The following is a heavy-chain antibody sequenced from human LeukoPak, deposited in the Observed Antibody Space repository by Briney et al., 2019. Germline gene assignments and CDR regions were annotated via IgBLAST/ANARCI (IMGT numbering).Heavy chain of an antibody. CDR2: IYHSGST. V-gene: IGHV4-4*02. CDR1: GGSISSSNW. Sequence: SETLSLTCAVSGGSISSSNWWSWVRQPPGKGLEWIGEIYHSGSTNYNPSLKSRVTISVDKSKNQFSLKLSSVTAADTAVYYCARDRSGSLDYYGMDVWGQGTTVTVSS. CDR3: ARDRSGSLDYYGMDV. D-gene: IGHD3-10*01. J-gene: IGHJ6*02.